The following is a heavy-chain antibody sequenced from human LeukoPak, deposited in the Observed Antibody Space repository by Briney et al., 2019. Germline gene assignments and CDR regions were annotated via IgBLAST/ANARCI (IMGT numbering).Heavy chain of an antibody. D-gene: IGHD3-22*01. J-gene: IGHJ4*02. CDR3: AKDMIVVVNGSGY. V-gene: IGHV3-23*01. CDR2: SSGSGGST. CDR1: GFTFSSYA. Sequence: GGSLRLSCVASGFTFSSYAMSWVRQAPGKGLEWVSASSGSGGSTYYADSVKGRFTISRDNSKNTLYLQMNSLRAEDTAVYYCAKDMIVVVNGSGYWGQGTLVTVSS.